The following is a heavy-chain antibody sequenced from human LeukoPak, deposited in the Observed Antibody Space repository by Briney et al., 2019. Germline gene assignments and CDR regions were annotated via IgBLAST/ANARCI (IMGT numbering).Heavy chain of an antibody. V-gene: IGHV4-30-4*01. Sequence: SQTLSLTCTVSGGSISSGDYYWSWIRQPPGKGLECVGYIYYSGSAYYNPSLKSRVTISVDTSKNQFSLKLSSVTAADTAVYYCARSNILTGYVYWGQGTLVTASS. J-gene: IGHJ4*02. CDR1: GGSISSGDYY. CDR3: ARSNILTGYVY. CDR2: IYYSGSA. D-gene: IGHD3-9*01.